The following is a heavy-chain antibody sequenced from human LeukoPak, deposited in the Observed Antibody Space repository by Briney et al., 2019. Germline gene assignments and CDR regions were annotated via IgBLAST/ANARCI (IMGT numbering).Heavy chain of an antibody. CDR2: ISYDGSNK. V-gene: IGHV3-30-3*01. J-gene: IGHJ4*02. Sequence: SGGSLRLSCAASGFTSSSYAMHWVRQAPGKGLEWVAVISYDGSNKYYADSVKGRFTISRDNSKNTLYLQMNSLRAEDTAVYYCARNDGYNAFDYWGQGTLVTVSS. D-gene: IGHD5-24*01. CDR1: GFTSSSYA. CDR3: ARNDGYNAFDY.